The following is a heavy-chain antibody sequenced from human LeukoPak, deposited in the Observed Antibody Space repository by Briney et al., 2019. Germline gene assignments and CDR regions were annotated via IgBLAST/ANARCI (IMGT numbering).Heavy chain of an antibody. CDR1: GGPISSYY. J-gene: IGHJ3*02. Sequence: SETLSLTCTVSGGPISSYYWSWIRQPPGKGLEWIGYIYYSGSTNYNPSLKSRVTISVDTSKNQFSLKLSSVTAAGTAVYYCARRGYYDSSGYYSYNAFDIWGQGTMVTVSS. V-gene: IGHV4-59*01. CDR2: IYYSGST. D-gene: IGHD3-22*01. CDR3: ARRGYYDSSGYYSYNAFDI.